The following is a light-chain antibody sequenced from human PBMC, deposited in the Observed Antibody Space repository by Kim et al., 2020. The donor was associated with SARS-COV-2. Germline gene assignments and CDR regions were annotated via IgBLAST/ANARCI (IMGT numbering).Light chain of an antibody. CDR2: DVY. CDR1: SSDVGGYGL. Sequence: GQSVPISCTGTSSDVGGYGLVSWYQQFPGKAPKLIIYDVYNRPSAVPDRFSGSKSGNTASLTISGLQTEDEADYYCCSYAGSFSWVFGGGTKVTVL. J-gene: IGLJ3*02. CDR3: CSYAGSFSWV. V-gene: IGLV2-11*01.